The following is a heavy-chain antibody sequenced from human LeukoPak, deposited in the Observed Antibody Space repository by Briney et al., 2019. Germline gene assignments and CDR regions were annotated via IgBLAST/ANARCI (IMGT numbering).Heavy chain of an antibody. CDR1: GYTFTGYY. CDR3: AKMGIAAAGGGTSAFDI. D-gene: IGHD6-13*01. V-gene: IGHV1-2*02. CDR2: INPNSGGT. Sequence: ASVKVSCKASGYTFTGYYMHWVRQAPGQGLEWMGWINPNSGGTNYAQKFQGRVTMTRDTSISTAYMELSRLRSDDTAVYYCAKMGIAAAGGGTSAFDIWGQGTMVTVSS. J-gene: IGHJ3*02.